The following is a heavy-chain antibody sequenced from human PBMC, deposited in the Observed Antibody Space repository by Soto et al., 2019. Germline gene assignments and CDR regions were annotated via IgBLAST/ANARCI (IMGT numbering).Heavy chain of an antibody. Sequence: GLPLILSCAAASFTISSNYMSFVRQTTRKGLEWVSVIYSGGSTYYADSVKGRFTISRDNSKNTLYLQMNSLSAEDTAVYYCARDRYPLDYWGQGTLVTVSS. CDR3: ARDRYPLDY. CDR2: IYSGGST. D-gene: IGHD1-1*01. J-gene: IGHJ4*02. V-gene: IGHV3-66*01. CDR1: SFTISSNY.